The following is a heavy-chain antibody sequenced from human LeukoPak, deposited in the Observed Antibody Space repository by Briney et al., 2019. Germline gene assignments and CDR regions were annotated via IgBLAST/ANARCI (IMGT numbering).Heavy chain of an antibody. J-gene: IGHJ4*02. CDR2: IYYSGST. D-gene: IGHD6-19*01. CDR3: ARGYSSGWIDY. Sequence: SETLSLTCTVSGVSISSYYWSWLRQPPGKGLEWIGYIYYSGSTNYNPSLKSRVTISVDTSKNQFSLRLSSVTAADTAVYYCARGYSSGWIDYWGQGTLVTVSS. V-gene: IGHV4-59*01. CDR1: GVSISSYY.